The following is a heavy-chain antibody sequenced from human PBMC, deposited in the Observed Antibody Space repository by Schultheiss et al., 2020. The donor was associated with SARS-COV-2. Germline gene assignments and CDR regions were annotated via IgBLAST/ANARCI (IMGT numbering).Heavy chain of an antibody. CDR3: ATCGSTSCYSLDAFDI. J-gene: IGHJ3*02. CDR1: GGSIRSGESY. CDR2: IYHSGST. D-gene: IGHD2-2*02. Sequence: SETLSLTCTVSGGSIRSGESYWSWIRQPPGKGLEWIGYIYHSGSTYYNPSLKSRVTISVDTSKNQFSLKLSSVTAADTAVYYCATCGSTSCYSLDAFDIWGQGTMVTVSS. V-gene: IGHV4-30-4*01.